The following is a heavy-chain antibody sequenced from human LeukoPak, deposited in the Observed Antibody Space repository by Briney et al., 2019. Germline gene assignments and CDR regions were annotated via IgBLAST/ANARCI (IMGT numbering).Heavy chain of an antibody. J-gene: IGHJ4*02. Sequence: GGSLRLSCVASGFTFSSYWMSWVRQAPGKGLEWVANIKQDGSEKYYVDSVKGRFTISRDNAKNSLYLQMNSLRAEDTAVYYCARDGHYYDSSGYPVYFDNWGQGTLVTVSS. D-gene: IGHD3-22*01. CDR3: ARDGHYYDSSGYPVYFDN. CDR2: IKQDGSEK. V-gene: IGHV3-7*01. CDR1: GFTFSSYW.